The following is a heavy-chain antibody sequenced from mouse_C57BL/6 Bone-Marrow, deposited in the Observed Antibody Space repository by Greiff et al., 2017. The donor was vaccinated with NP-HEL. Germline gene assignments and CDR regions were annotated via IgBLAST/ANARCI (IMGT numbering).Heavy chain of an antibody. CDR3: ARQRDGYYVHWYFDV. CDR2: LSNGGGST. V-gene: IGHV5-12*01. Sequence: EVMLVESGGGLVQPGGSLKLSCAASGFTFSDYYMYWVRQTPEKRLEWVAYLSNGGGSTYYPDTVKGRFTISRDNAKNTLYLQRSRLKSEDTAMYYCARQRDGYYVHWYFDVWGTGTTVTVSS. J-gene: IGHJ1*03. D-gene: IGHD2-3*01. CDR1: GFTFSDYY.